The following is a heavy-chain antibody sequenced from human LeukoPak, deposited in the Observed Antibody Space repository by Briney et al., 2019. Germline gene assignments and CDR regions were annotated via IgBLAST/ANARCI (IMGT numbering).Heavy chain of an antibody. CDR3: ARWYSSGWAFDY. CDR1: GGSISGYY. J-gene: IGHJ4*02. V-gene: IGHV4-59*01. CDR2: IPYSGNT. D-gene: IGHD6-19*01. Sequence: SETLSLTCTVPGGSISGYYWSWIRQSPGKGLEWIGYIPYSGNTKYNPTLTSRVTISVDMSKNQFSLRLYPMTAADTAVYYCARWYSSGWAFDYWGQGTLVTVSS.